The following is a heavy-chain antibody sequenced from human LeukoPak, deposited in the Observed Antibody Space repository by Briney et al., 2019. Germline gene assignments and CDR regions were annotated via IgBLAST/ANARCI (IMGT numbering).Heavy chain of an antibody. CDR1: GFTFTNLA. CDR3: AKAPPYKKYFDY. J-gene: IGHJ4*02. CDR2: ISNSGDAT. Sequence: GGSRRLSCEASGFTFTNLAMSWVRQPQGKGLEWVSTISNSGDATYYADSEKGRFTISRDNSKNTLYLQMNSLRAEDTAVYYCAKAPPYKKYFDYWGQGTLVTVSS. D-gene: IGHD1-1*01. V-gene: IGHV3-23*01.